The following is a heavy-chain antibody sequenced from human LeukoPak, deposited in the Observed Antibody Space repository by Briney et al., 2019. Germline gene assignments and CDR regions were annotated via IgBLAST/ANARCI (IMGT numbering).Heavy chain of an antibody. CDR1: GYTFTSYG. CDR2: INPSGGST. V-gene: IGHV1-46*01. Sequence: ASVKVSCKASGYTFTSYGISWVRQAPGQGLEWMGIINPSGGSTSYAQKFQGRVTMTRDTSTSTVYMELSSLRSEDTAVYYCARDKWELTFDAFDIWAKGQWSPSLQ. CDR3: ARDKWELTFDAFDI. J-gene: IGHJ3*02. D-gene: IGHD1-26*01.